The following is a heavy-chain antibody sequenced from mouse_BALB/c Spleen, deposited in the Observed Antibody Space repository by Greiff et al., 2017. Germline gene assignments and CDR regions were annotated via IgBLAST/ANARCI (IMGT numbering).Heavy chain of an antibody. D-gene: IGHD1-1*01. CDR1: GFTFSSFG. J-gene: IGHJ2*01. Sequence: EVQLVESGGGLVQPGGSLKLSCAASGFTFSSFGMHWVRQAPEKGLEWVAYISSGSSTIYYADTVKGRFTISRDNPKNTLFLQMTSLRSEDTAMFYCARWYYGSSDYWGQGTTLTVSS. V-gene: IGHV5-17*02. CDR2: ISSGSSTI. CDR3: ARWYYGSSDY.